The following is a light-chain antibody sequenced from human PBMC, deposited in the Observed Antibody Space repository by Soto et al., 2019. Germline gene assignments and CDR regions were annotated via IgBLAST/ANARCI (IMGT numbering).Light chain of an antibody. J-gene: IGKJ2*01. CDR3: QQYGSSPPYT. Sequence: EIVLTQSPGTLSLSPGERATLSCRASQSVSSSYLAWYQQKPGQAPRLLIYGASSRATGIPDRFSGSGSGTDFTLTISRLEPEDFAVYYCQQYGSSPPYTFGQGNTLEIK. CDR1: QSVSSSY. CDR2: GAS. V-gene: IGKV3-20*01.